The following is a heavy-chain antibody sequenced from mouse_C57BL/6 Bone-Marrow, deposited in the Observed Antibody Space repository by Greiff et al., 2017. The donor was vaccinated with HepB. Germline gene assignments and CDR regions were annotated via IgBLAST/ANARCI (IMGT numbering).Heavy chain of an antibody. CDR3: ARQYGYSWFAY. V-gene: IGHV5-6*01. D-gene: IGHD2-2*01. J-gene: IGHJ3*01. CDR1: GFTFSSYG. CDR2: ISSGGSYT. Sequence: EVKLVESGGDLVKPGGSLKLSCAASGFTFSSYGMSWVRQTPDKRLEWVATISSGGSYTYYPDSVKGRFTISRDNAKNTLYLQMSSLKSEDTAMYYCARQYGYSWFAYWGQGTLVTVSA.